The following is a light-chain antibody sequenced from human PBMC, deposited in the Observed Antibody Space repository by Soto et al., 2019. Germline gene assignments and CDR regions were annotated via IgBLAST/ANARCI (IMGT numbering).Light chain of an antibody. J-gene: IGKJ1*01. Sequence: EIVLTQSPGTLSLSPGDRATLSCRASQSVSSSFLAWYQQKPGQAPRLLIYAASIRAPGIPDRFSGRGSGTDFTLTISRLEAEDFVVYYCHQYGSSPRTFGQGTKVEIK. V-gene: IGKV3-20*01. CDR3: HQYGSSPRT. CDR2: AAS. CDR1: QSVSSSF.